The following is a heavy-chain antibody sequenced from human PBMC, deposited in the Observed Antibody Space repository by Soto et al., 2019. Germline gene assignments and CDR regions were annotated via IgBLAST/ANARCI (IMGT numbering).Heavy chain of an antibody. CDR2: ISGYNGDT. D-gene: IGHD2-8*01. CDR3: AKNGQPPYYYYGMDV. V-gene: IGHV1-18*01. J-gene: IGHJ6*02. CDR1: GYTFTRYG. Sequence: QGQLVQSGAEVKKPGASVKVSCKASGYTFTRYGISWVRQAPGQGLEWMGWISGYNGDTNYAQKFQGRAPMNVDTSTTTAFMELTSLTSDDRAVYYCAKNGQPPYYYYGMDVWGQGTTVTVSS.